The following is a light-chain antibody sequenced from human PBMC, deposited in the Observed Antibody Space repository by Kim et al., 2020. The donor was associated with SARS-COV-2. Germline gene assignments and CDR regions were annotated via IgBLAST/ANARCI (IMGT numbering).Light chain of an antibody. J-gene: IGKJ2*01. CDR2: WAS. V-gene: IGKV4-1*01. Sequence: DIVMTQSPDSLAVSLGERATINCKSSQSVLYSSNNENYLAWYQQKPGQPPKLLIYWASTRESGVPDRFSGSGSGTDFTLTISSLQAEDVAVYYCQQYYSTPYTFGQETKLEI. CDR3: QQYYSTPYT. CDR1: QSVLYSSNNENY.